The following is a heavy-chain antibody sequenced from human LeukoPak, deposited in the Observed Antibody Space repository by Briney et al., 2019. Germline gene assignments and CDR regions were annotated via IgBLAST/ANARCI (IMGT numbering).Heavy chain of an antibody. CDR2: IYPGDSDT. CDR3: AREPDHCSSTSCYNQNYYYYGMDV. Sequence: GESLKISCKGSGSSFTSYWIGWVRQMPGKGLEWMGIIYPGDSDTRYSPSFQGQVTISADKSISTAYLQWSSLKASDTAMYYCAREPDHCSSTSCYNQNYYYYGMDVWGQGTTVTVSS. CDR1: GSSFTSYW. J-gene: IGHJ6*02. V-gene: IGHV5-51*01. D-gene: IGHD2-2*02.